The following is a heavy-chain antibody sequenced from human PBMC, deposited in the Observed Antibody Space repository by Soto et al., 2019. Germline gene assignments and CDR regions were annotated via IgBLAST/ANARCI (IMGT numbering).Heavy chain of an antibody. J-gene: IGHJ3*01. CDR2: IYSGGST. V-gene: IGHV3-53*01. CDR1: GFTFSSND. CDR3: ATRPLLPGAP. Sequence: EVQLVESGGGLIQPRGSLRLSCAASGFTFSSNDMNWVRQAPGKGLEWVSLIYSGGSTYYADSVKGRFTISRDNSKNTLYLQMSSLRADDTAVYYCATRPLLPGAPWGQGTMVTVSS. D-gene: IGHD3-22*01.